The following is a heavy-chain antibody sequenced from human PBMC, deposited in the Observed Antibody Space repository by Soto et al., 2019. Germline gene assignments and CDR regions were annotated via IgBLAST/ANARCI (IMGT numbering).Heavy chain of an antibody. D-gene: IGHD2-15*01. CDR3: ARGPGDCSGGSCYSGYAFDI. Sequence: QVPLVQSGAEVKKPGASVKVSCKASGYTFTGYYMHWVRQAPGQGLEWMGWINPNSGGTNYAQKFQGWVTMTRDTSISTAYMELSRLRSDDTAVYYCARGPGDCSGGSCYSGYAFDIWGQGTMVTVSS. CDR1: GYTFTGYY. J-gene: IGHJ3*02. CDR2: INPNSGGT. V-gene: IGHV1-2*04.